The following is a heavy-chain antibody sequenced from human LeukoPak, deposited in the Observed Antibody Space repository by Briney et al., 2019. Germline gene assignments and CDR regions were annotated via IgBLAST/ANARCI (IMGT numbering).Heavy chain of an antibody. J-gene: IGHJ4*02. CDR2: INHSGST. CDR1: GGSFSGYY. V-gene: IGHV4-34*01. D-gene: IGHD3-9*01. CDR3: AXGQGDTIFYDY. Sequence: SSETLSLTCAVYGGSFSGYYWSWIRQPPGKGLEWIGEINHSGSTNYNPSLKSRVTISVDTSKNQFSLKLSSVTAADTAVYYCAXGQGDTIFYDYWGQGTLVTVSS.